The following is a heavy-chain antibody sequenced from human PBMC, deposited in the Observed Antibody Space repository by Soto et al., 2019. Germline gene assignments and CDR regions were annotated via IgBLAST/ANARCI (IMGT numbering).Heavy chain of an antibody. V-gene: IGHV3-33*01. CDR1: GFTFSSYG. J-gene: IGHJ3*02. CDR3: ATEKLYYYDSSGPDDAFDI. Sequence: GGSLRLSCAASGFTFSSYGMHWVRQAPGKGLEWVAVIWYDGSNKYYADSGKGRFTISRDNSKNTLYLQRNSLRAEDTAVYYCATEKLYYYDSSGPDDAFDIWGQGTMVTVSS. CDR2: IWYDGSNK. D-gene: IGHD3-22*01.